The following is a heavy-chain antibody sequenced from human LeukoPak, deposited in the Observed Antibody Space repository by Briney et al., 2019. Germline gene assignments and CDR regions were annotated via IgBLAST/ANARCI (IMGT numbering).Heavy chain of an antibody. D-gene: IGHD5-24*01. J-gene: IGHJ5*02. Sequence: SQTLSLTCAISGDIVASSNAVWNWIRQSPSRGLEWLGRTYYRSKLYNDYSVSVKSRITINPDTSKNQFSLQLNSVTPEDTAVYYCARGGDGYNFYNCFDPWGQGTLVTVSS. CDR2: TYYRSKLYN. CDR3: ARGGDGYNFYNCFDP. V-gene: IGHV6-1*01. CDR1: GDIVASSNAV.